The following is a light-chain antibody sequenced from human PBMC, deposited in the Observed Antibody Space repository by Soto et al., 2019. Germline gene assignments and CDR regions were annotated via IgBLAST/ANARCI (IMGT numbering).Light chain of an antibody. CDR1: SSNIGNNY. Sequence: QSVLTQPPSVSAAPGQKVTISCSGSSSNIGNNYVSWYQQLPGAAPKLLIDDNDKRPSGIPDRFSGSKSGTSATLGITGLRTGDEADYFCGTWDSSLSVVVFGGGTKPTVL. J-gene: IGLJ2*01. CDR2: DND. V-gene: IGLV1-51*01. CDR3: GTWDSSLSVVV.